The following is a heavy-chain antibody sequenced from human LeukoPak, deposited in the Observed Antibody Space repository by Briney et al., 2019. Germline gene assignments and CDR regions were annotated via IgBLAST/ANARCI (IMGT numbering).Heavy chain of an antibody. J-gene: IGHJ4*02. V-gene: IGHV1-8*01. CDR2: MNPNSGDT. CDR3: ARVPFPVPTTMVLYYFDY. Sequence: GASVKVSCKASGYTFTSCDINWVRQATGQGLEWMGWMNPNSGDTGYAQKFQGRVTMTRNTSISTAYMELSSLRSEDTAVYYCARVPFPVPTTMVLYYFDYWGQGTLVTVSS. D-gene: IGHD5-18*01. CDR1: GYTFTSCD.